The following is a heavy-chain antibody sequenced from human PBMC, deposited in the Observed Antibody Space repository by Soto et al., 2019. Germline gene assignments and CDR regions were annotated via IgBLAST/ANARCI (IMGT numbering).Heavy chain of an antibody. V-gene: IGHV3-21*01. D-gene: IGHD2-21*02. J-gene: IGHJ4*02. Sequence: PGGSLRLSCAASGFTFSSYSMSWVRQAPGKGLEWVSSISSSSGYIYYADSLKGRFTISRDNAKNSLYLQMNSLRAEDTAVYYCARALYCGGDCYSAATEYFDYWGQGTLVTVSS. CDR2: ISSSSGYI. CDR3: ARALYCGGDCYSAATEYFDY. CDR1: GFTFSSYS.